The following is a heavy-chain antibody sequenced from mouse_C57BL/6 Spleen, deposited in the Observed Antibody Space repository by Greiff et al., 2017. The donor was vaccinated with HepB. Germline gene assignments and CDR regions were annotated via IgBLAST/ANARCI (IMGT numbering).Heavy chain of an antibody. D-gene: IGHD1-1*01. CDR2: IDPSDSYT. CDR1: GYTFTSYW. V-gene: IGHV1-59*01. J-gene: IGHJ2*01. CDR3: ARSRYYGSLDY. Sequence: QVQLQQPGAELVRPGTSVKLSCKASGYTFTSYWMHWVKQRPGQGLEWIGVIDPSDSYTNYNQKFKGKATLTVDTSSSTAYMQLSSLTSEDSAVYDCARSRYYGSLDYWGQGTTLTVSS.